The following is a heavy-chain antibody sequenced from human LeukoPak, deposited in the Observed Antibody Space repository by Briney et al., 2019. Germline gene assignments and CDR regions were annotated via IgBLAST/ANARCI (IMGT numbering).Heavy chain of an antibody. CDR1: GGTFSSYA. CDR3: ARRRGIVVVPAAFDNYYYGMDV. V-gene: IGHV1-69*13. D-gene: IGHD2-2*01. CDR2: IIPILGTA. J-gene: IGHJ6*02. Sequence: SVKVSCKASGGTFSSYAISWVRQAPGQGLEWMGGIIPILGTANYAQKFQGRVTITADESTSTAYMELSSLRSEDTAVYYCARRRGIVVVPAAFDNYYYGMDVWGQGTTVTVSS.